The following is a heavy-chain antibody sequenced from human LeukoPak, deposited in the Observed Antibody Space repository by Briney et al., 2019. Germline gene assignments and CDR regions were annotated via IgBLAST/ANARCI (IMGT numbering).Heavy chain of an antibody. CDR1: GGSFSGYY. Sequence: PSETLSLTCAVYGGSFSGYYWSWIRQPPGKGLEWIGEINHSGSTNYNPSLKSRVTISVDTSKNQFSLKLSSVTAADTAVYYCARQVEYYYDSSGYIFDYWGQGTLVTVSS. J-gene: IGHJ4*02. V-gene: IGHV4-34*01. CDR2: INHSGST. CDR3: ARQVEYYYDSSGYIFDY. D-gene: IGHD3-22*01.